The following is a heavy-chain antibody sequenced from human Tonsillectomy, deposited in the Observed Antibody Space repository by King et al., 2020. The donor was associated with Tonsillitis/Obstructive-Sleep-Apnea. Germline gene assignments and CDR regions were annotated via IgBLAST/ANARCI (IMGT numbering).Heavy chain of an antibody. Sequence: VQLVESGGGVVQPGRSLRLSCAASGFTFSSYGMHWVRQAPGKGLEWVAVISYDGSNKYYADSVKGRFTISRDNSKNTLYLQMNSLRAEDTAVYYCAKCGGPGGVIIYNWYYYGMDVWGQGTTVTVSS. CDR1: GFTFSSYG. CDR2: ISYDGSNK. V-gene: IGHV3-30*18. CDR3: AKCGGPGGVIIYNWYYYGMDV. J-gene: IGHJ6*02. D-gene: IGHD3-10*01.